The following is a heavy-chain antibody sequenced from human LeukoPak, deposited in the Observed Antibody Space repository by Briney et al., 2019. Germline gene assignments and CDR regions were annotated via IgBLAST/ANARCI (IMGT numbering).Heavy chain of an antibody. V-gene: IGHV3-49*04. CDR3: IRGKGVYSGIFRDAYAV. CDR1: GFTFGDYA. Sequence: GRSLGLSCTPSGFTFGDYAMSWVRQAPGKGLEWIGFIRTKPHGGTAEYAASVKGRFTISRDDSKSIDYLQMNSLKTEDAAVYYCIRGKGVYSGIFRDAYAVWGQGTMVTVAS. CDR2: IRTKPHGGTA. J-gene: IGHJ3*01. D-gene: IGHD1-26*01.